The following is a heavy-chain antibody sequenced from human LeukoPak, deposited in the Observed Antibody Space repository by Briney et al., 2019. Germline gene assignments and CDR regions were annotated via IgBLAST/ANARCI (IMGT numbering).Heavy chain of an antibody. J-gene: IGHJ5*02. Sequence: SQTLSLTCAISGDSVSSNSAAWNWTRQSPSRGLEWLGRTYYRSKWYNDYAVSVKSRITINPDTSKNQFSLQLTSVTPEDTAVYYCARDKTGVGATSRWFDPWGQGTLVTVSS. V-gene: IGHV6-1*01. CDR3: ARDKTGVGATSRWFDP. D-gene: IGHD1-26*01. CDR2: TYYRSKWYN. CDR1: GDSVSSNSAA.